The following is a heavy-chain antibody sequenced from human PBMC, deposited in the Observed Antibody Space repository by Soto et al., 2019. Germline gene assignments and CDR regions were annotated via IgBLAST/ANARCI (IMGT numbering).Heavy chain of an antibody. Sequence: SVKVSCKASGFTFTSSAVQWVRQARGQRLEWIGWIVVGSGNTNYSQKFQGRVTITRDTSASTAYMELSSLRSEDTAVYYCARSIVVVTAADYWGQGTLVTVSS. J-gene: IGHJ4*02. V-gene: IGHV1-58*01. CDR2: IVVGSGNT. CDR3: ARSIVVVTAADY. D-gene: IGHD2-21*02. CDR1: GFTFTSSA.